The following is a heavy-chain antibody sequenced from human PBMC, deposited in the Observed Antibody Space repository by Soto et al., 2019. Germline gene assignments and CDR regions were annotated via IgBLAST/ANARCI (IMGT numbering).Heavy chain of an antibody. J-gene: IGHJ5*02. CDR1: GYTFTSYA. D-gene: IGHD3-16*01. CDR3: ARDQDYIWGSYDP. CDR2: INAGNGNT. V-gene: IGHV1-3*01. Sequence: QVQLVQSGAEVKKPGASVKVSCKASGYTFTSYAMHWVRQAPGQRLEWMGWINAGNGNTKYSQKFQGRVTITRDTSASTAYRELSSLRAEDTAADHCARDQDYIWGSYDPWGQGTLVPVSS.